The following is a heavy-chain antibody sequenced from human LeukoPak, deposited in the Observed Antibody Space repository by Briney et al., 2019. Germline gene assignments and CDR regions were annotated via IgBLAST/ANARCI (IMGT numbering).Heavy chain of an antibody. CDR1: GFTFSSYG. CDR3: ARGGGNPGWYYGMDV. D-gene: IGHD4-23*01. Sequence: PGGSLRLSCAASGFTFSSYGMHWVRQAPGKGLEWVAVISYDGSNKYYADSVKGRFTISRDNSKNTLYLQMNSLRAEDTAVYYCARGGGNPGWYYGMDVWGQGTTVTVSS. V-gene: IGHV3-30*03. J-gene: IGHJ6*02. CDR2: ISYDGSNK.